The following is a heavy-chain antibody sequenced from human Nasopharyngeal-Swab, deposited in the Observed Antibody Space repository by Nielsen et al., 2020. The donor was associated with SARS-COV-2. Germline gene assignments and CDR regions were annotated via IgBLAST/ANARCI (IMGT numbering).Heavy chain of an antibody. J-gene: IGHJ4*02. CDR1: GFTFDDYG. CDR2: INWNGGST. CDR3: ARDHLGYYDSSGYYSAGACDY. D-gene: IGHD3-22*01. V-gene: IGHV3-20*04. Sequence: GESLKISCAASGFTFDDYGMSWVRQAPGKGLEWVSGINWNGGSTGYADSVKGRFTISRDNAKNSLYLQMNSLRAEDTAVYYCARDHLGYYDSSGYYSAGACDYWGQGTLVTVSS.